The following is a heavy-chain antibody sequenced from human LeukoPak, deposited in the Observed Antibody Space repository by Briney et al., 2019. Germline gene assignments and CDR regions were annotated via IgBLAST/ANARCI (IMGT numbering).Heavy chain of an antibody. V-gene: IGHV4-59*12. J-gene: IGHJ4*02. CDR2: IYYSGST. D-gene: IGHD3-22*01. CDR1: GGSISSYY. CDR3: ARNTYYYDSSLGY. Sequence: PSETLSLTCTVSGGSISSYYWSWIRQPPGKGLEWIGYIYYSGSTNYNPSLKSRVTISVDTSKNQFSLKLSSVTAADTAVYYCARNTYYYDSSLGYWGQGTLVTVSS.